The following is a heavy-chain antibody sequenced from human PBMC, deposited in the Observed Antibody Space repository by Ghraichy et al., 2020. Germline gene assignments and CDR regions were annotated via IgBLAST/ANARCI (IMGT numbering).Heavy chain of an antibody. CDR3: ATLEVYYGMDV. J-gene: IGHJ6*02. V-gene: IGHV4-4*02. CDR1: GGSIRSPFW. CDR2: INHSGIT. Sequence: SETLSLTCAVSGGSIRSPFWWIWVRQAPGKGLEWIGEINHSGITNYNPSLQSRVTLRVDKSKNQLSLQLRSVTAADSAVYYCATLEVYYGMDVWGQGTTVSVS.